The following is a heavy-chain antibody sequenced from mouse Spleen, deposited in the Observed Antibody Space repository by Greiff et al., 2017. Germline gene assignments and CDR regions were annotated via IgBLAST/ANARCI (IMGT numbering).Heavy chain of an antibody. V-gene: IGHV5-12-1*01. CDR1: GFAFSSYD. D-gene: IGHD1-1*01. CDR2: ISNLAYSI. J-gene: IGHJ3*01. CDR3: ASYYYDGSPFAY. Sequence: EVKVEESGGGLVKPGGSLKLSCAASGFAFSSYDMSWVRQTPEKRLEWVATISNLAYSIYYADTVTGRFTISRENAKNTLYLEMSSLRSEDTAMYYCASYYYDGSPFAYWGQGTLVTVSA.